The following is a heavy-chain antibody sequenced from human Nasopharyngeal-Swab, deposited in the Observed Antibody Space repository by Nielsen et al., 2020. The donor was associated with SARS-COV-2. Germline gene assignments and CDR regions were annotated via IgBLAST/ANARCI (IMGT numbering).Heavy chain of an antibody. V-gene: IGHV3-23*01. J-gene: IGHJ4*02. CDR3: AKNPPFSDYFDY. Sequence: GKGLEWVSAISGSGGSTYYADSVKGRFTISRDNSKNTLYLQMNSLRAEDTAVYYCAKNPPFSDYFDYWGQGTLVTVSS. CDR2: ISGSGGST.